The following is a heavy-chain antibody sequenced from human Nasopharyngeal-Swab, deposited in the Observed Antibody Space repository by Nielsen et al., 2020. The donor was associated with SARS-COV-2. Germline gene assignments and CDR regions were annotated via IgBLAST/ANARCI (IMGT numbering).Heavy chain of an antibody. CDR3: ARGTADYSNPSFDY. J-gene: IGHJ4*02. D-gene: IGHD4-11*01. V-gene: IGHV3-9*01. CDR2: INWNSGRK. Sequence: GGSLRLSCAASGFTFDDYTMHWVRQPPGEGLEWVSGINWNSGRKGYEDSVKGRFTISRDNAKNSLYLLMNSLRSEDTALYYCARGTADYSNPSFDYWAREPWSPSPQ. CDR1: GFTFDDYT.